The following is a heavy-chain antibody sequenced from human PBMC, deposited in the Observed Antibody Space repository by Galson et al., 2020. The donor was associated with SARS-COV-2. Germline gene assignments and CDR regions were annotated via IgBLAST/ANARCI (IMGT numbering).Heavy chain of an antibody. CDR1: GFTFDDYA. CDR3: AKGPHPAGGDYMDV. V-gene: IGHV3-43D*03. D-gene: IGHD3-10*01. J-gene: IGHJ6*03. Sequence: GGSLRLSCAASGFTFDDYAMHWVRQAPGKGLEWVSLISWDGGSTYYADSVKGRFTISRDNSKNSLYLQMNSLRAEDTALYYCAKGPHPAGGDYMDVWGKGTTVTVSS. CDR2: ISWDGGST.